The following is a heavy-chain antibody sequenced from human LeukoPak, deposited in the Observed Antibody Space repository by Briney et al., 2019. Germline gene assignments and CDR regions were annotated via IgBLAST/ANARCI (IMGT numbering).Heavy chain of an antibody. J-gene: IGHJ3*02. D-gene: IGHD3-10*01. Sequence: SETLSLTCAVSGGSISSSNWWSWVRQPPGKGLEWIGEIYHSGSTNYKPSLKSRVTISVDKSKTQFSLKLSSVTAADTAVYYCARKRGHPDAFDIWGQGTMVTVSS. V-gene: IGHV4-4*02. CDR1: GGSISSSNW. CDR2: IYHSGST. CDR3: ARKRGHPDAFDI.